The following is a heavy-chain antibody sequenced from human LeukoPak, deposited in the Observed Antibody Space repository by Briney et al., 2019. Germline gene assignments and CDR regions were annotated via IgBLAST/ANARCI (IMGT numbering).Heavy chain of an antibody. CDR3: AGTGTTSYGMDV. CDR2: INPSGGST. CDR1: GYTFTSYY. J-gene: IGHJ6*02. D-gene: IGHD1-7*01. V-gene: IGHV1-46*01. Sequence: ASVKVSCKASGYTFTSYYMHWVRQAPGQGLEWMGIINPSGGSTSYAQKFQGRVTMTRNTSKSTAYMELSSLRSEDTAVYYCAGTGTTSYGMDVWGQGTTVTVSS.